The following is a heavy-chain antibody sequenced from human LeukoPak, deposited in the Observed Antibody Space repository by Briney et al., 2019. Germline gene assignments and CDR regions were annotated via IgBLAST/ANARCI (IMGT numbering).Heavy chain of an antibody. V-gene: IGHV3-33*01. J-gene: IGHJ4*02. D-gene: IGHD6-13*01. CDR3: ARDAVYSSSWQYY. CDR2: IWYDGSNK. Sequence: PGRSLRLSCAASGFTFSSYGMHWVRXAPGKXLEWVAVIWYDGSNKYYADSVKGRFTISRDNSKNTLYLQMNSLRAEDTAVYYCARDAVYSSSWQYYWGQGTLVTVSS. CDR1: GFTFSSYG.